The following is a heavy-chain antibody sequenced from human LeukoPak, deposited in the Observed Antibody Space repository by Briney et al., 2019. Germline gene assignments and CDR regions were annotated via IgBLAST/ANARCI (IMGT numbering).Heavy chain of an antibody. CDR3: AREGGIAARPMDY. CDR1: GYTFTSYY. J-gene: IGHJ4*02. D-gene: IGHD6-6*01. V-gene: IGHV1-46*01. Sequence: ASVKASCKASGYTFTSYYIHWVRQAPGQGLEWMGIITPSGGSTSYAQKFQGRVTMTRDTSTSTVYMELSSLRSEDTAVYYCAREGGIAARPMDYWGQGTLVTVSS. CDR2: ITPSGGST.